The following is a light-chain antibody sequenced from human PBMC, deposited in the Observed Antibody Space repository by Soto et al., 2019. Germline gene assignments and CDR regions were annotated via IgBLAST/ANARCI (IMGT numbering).Light chain of an antibody. CDR3: QQYYSTRT. Sequence: VMTQSPDSLAVSLGERATINCKTSQSVLYSSNNKNYLAWYQQKPGQPPKLLIYWASTRESGVPDRFSGSGSGTDFTLTISSLQAEDVAVYYCQQYYSTRTFGQGTKV. CDR2: WAS. V-gene: IGKV4-1*01. J-gene: IGKJ1*01. CDR1: QSVLYSSNNKNY.